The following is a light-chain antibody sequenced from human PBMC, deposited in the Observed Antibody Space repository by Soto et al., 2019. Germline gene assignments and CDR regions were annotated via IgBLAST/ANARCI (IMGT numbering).Light chain of an antibody. CDR3: QQRKIWPIT. CDR2: DAS. CDR1: QSVSSY. V-gene: IGKV3-11*01. Sequence: EIVLKQSPATLSLSPGERATLSCRASQSVSSYLAWYQQKPGQAPRLLIYDASNRATGIPARFSGSGSGTDFSLTISCLEPEDFAVYYCQQRKIWPITFGQGARLEVK. J-gene: IGKJ5*01.